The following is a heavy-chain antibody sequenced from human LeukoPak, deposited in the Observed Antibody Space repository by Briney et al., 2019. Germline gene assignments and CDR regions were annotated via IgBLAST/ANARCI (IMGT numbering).Heavy chain of an antibody. CDR1: GFTFSSYA. V-gene: IGHV3-23*01. D-gene: IGHD3-10*01. Sequence: PGGSLRLPCAASGFTFSSYAMSWVRQAPGKGLEWVSAISGSGGSTYYADSVKGRFTISRDNYKNTLYLQMNSLRAEDTAVYYGAKDQVLLWFGELLPPDYWGQGTLVTVSS. CDR3: AKDQVLLWFGELLPPDY. CDR2: ISGSGGST. J-gene: IGHJ4*02.